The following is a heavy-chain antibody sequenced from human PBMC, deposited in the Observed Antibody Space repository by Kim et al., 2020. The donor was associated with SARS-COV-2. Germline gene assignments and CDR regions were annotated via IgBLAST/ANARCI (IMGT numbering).Heavy chain of an antibody. Sequence: THSTPSPKRRAPISVRTSKNQFSLKLSSVTAADTAVYYCARGIVADLFDLWGRGTLVTVSS. V-gene: IGHV4-34*13. CDR2: T. D-gene: IGHD5-12*01. J-gene: IGHJ2*01. CDR3: ARGIVADLFDL.